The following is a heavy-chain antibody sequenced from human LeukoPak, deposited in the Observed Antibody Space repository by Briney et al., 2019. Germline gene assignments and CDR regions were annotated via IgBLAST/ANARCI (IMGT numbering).Heavy chain of an antibody. V-gene: IGHV3-21*01. CDR3: ARATDYFDY. J-gene: IGHJ4*02. Sequence: PGGSLRLSCAASGFTFSGYSGYTMNWVRQAPGKGLGWVSSISTSSTYIYYADSVKGRFTISRDNAKTSLYLQMNSLRAEDTAVYYCARATDYFDYWGQGTLVTVSS. CDR2: ISTSSTYI. CDR1: GFTFSGYSGYT.